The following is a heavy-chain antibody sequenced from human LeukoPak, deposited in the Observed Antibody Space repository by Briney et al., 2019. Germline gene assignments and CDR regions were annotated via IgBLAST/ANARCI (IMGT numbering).Heavy chain of an antibody. Sequence: SETLSLTCTVSGGSISSYYWSWIRQPPGKGLEWIGYIYYSGSTNYNPSLKSRVTISVDTSKNQFSLKLSSVTAADTAVYYCARVIITMIVVVKWDYFDYWGQGTLVTVSS. V-gene: IGHV4-59*08. CDR2: IYYSGST. CDR3: ARVIITMIVVVKWDYFDY. CDR1: GGSISSYY. J-gene: IGHJ4*02. D-gene: IGHD3-22*01.